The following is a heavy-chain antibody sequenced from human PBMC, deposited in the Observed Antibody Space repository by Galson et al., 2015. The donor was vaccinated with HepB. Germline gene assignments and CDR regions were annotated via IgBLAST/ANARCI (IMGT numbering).Heavy chain of an antibody. CDR2: INPNSGGT. CDR3: ASQWEDSGYVTNAFDI. V-gene: IGHV1-2*06. J-gene: IGHJ3*02. Sequence: SVKVSCKASGYTFTGYYMHWVRQAPGQGLEWMGRINPNSGGTNYAQKFQGRVTMTRDTSISTAYMELSRLRSDDTAVYYCASQWEDSGYVTNAFDIWGQGTMVTVSS. CDR1: GYTFTGYY. D-gene: IGHD5-12*01.